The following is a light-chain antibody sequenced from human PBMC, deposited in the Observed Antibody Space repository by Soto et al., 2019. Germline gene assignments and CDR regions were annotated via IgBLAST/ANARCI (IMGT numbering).Light chain of an antibody. J-gene: IGKJ1*01. CDR1: QSVSSSY. CDR3: QQYDSSLWT. CDR2: GAS. Sequence: EIVVTQSPGTLSLSPGERATLSCRASQSVSSSYLAWYQQKPGQAPRLLISGASSRATGIPDRFSVSGSGTDFTLTISRLEPEDFAIYYCQQYDSSLWTFGQGTKVEIK. V-gene: IGKV3-20*01.